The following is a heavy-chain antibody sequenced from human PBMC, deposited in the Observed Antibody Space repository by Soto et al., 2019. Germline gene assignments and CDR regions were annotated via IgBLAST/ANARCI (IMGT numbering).Heavy chain of an antibody. D-gene: IGHD4-17*01. J-gene: IGHJ6*02. CDR3: ARGAYPPMTKVTRREDNPGMDV. CDR1: GYTFTVYF. CDR2: INPNSGGT. Sequence: PLNRACKASGYTFTVYFIDCGRHTTGQGLEWMGWINPNSGGTNYAQKFQGWVTMTRDTSISTAYMELSRLRSDDTAVYYCARGAYPPMTKVTRREDNPGMDVWGQGTTVTVSS. V-gene: IGHV1-2*04.